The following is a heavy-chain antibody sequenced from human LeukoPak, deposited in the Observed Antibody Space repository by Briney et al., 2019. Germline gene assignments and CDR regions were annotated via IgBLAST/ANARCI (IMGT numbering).Heavy chain of an antibody. CDR3: AKDDHYDTSGHGWVFDI. CDR2: ISPDGSIG. J-gene: IGHJ3*02. CDR1: GFTFSSYE. D-gene: IGHD3-22*01. V-gene: IGHV3-30*18. Sequence: PGGSLRLSCAASGFTFSSYEMNWVRQAPGKGLEWVAFISPDGSIGNYADSVKGRFTISRDNSKNTVYLQINSLRPEDTALYHCAKDDHYDTSGHGWVFDIWGQGTVVTVSS.